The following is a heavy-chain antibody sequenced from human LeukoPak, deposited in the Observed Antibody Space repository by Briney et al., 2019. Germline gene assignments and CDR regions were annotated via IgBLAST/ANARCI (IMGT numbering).Heavy chain of an antibody. V-gene: IGHV3-7*01. CDR1: GLSFSGQW. D-gene: IGHD3-16*02. Sequence: GESLRLSCVASGLSFSGQWLNWVRQAPGQGLERVANIKHDGGEKYYVDSVKGRFTISRDDGQNSLSLHMNSVRAEDTAAYYCGYTNNFYHWGQGALVVVSA. J-gene: IGHJ4*02. CDR3: GYTNNFYH. CDR2: IKHDGGEK.